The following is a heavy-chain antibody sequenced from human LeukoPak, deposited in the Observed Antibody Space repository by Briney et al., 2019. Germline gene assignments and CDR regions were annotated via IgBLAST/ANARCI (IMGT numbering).Heavy chain of an antibody. V-gene: IGHV3-74*01. Sequence: GGSLRLSCAASGFTFSSYWMHWVRQAPGKGLMWVSRVNTDGSHTNYADSVKGRFTISRDNAKNALYLQMNSLRAEDTAIYYCARGDLTFWGFPHWGQGTLVTVSS. D-gene: IGHD7-27*01. J-gene: IGHJ4*02. CDR3: ARGDLTFWGFPH. CDR2: VNTDGSHT. CDR1: GFTFSSYW.